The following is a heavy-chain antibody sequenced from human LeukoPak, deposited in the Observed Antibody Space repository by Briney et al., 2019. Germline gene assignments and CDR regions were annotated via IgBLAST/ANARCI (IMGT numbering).Heavy chain of an antibody. CDR1: GFTFSDYY. J-gene: IGHJ4*02. D-gene: IGHD2-15*01. CDR3: TGVAATFDY. CDR2: IKSKTDGWTT. Sequence: PGGSLRLSCAASGFTFSDYYMSWIRQAPGKGLEWVGRIKSKTDGWTTDYAAPVKGRFTISRDDSKNTLYLQMNSLKTEDTAVYYCTGVAATFDYWGQGTLVTVSS. V-gene: IGHV3-15*01.